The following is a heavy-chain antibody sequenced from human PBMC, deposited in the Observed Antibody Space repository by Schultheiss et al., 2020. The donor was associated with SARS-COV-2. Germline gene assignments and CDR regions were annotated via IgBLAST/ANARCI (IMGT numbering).Heavy chain of an antibody. J-gene: IGHJ4*02. Sequence: SETLSLTCAVSGGSISSSNWWSWVRQPPGKGLEWIGEINHSGSTNYNPSLKSRVTISVDKSKNQFSLKLSSVTAADTAVYYCGPSRGSNRHYGSGSPRHDWGQGTLVTVSS. V-gene: IGHV4-4*02. D-gene: IGHD3-10*01. CDR1: GGSISSSNW. CDR2: INHSGST. CDR3: GPSRGSNRHYGSGSPRHD.